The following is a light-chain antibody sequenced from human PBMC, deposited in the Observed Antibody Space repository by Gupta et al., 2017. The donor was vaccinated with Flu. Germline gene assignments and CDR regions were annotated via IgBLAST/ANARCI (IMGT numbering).Light chain of an antibody. CDR1: QIISNY. J-gene: IGKJ4*01. V-gene: IGKV1-39*01. CDR2: AAS. Sequence: DIQMTQSPSSLSASVGDRVTITCRASQIISNYLNWFQQRPGKAPKLLTYAASSLQGGVPSRFSGSGSGTDFTLTISSLQTEDFATYYCQQSYSIPRTFGGGTKVEIK. CDR3: QQSYSIPRT.